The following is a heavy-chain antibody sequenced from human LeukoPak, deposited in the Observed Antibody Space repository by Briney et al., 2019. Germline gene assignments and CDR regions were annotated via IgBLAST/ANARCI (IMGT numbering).Heavy chain of an antibody. Sequence: PGRSLRLSCAASGFSFNTYPMHWVRQAPGKGLEWVAVISNDGNSKYYADSVKGRFTISRDNSNNTLPLQMNGLRVEDTAVYYCARPDDSESFYRANHYWGRGTLVTVS. CDR1: GFSFNTYP. V-gene: IGHV3-30*04. D-gene: IGHD3-10*01. CDR2: ISNDGNSK. CDR3: ARPDDSESFYRANHY. J-gene: IGHJ4*02.